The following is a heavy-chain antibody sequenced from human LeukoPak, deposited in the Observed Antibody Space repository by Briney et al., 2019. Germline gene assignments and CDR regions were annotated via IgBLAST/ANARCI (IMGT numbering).Heavy chain of an antibody. CDR3: ARGESSSWYNKWFDP. Sequence: ASVKVSCKASGYTFTSYGISWVRQAPGQGLEWMGWISAYNGNTNYAQKLQGRVTMTTDTSTSTAYMELRSLRSDDTAVYYCARGESSSWYNKWFDPWGQGTLVTVSS. J-gene: IGHJ5*02. V-gene: IGHV1-18*01. D-gene: IGHD6-13*01. CDR2: ISAYNGNT. CDR1: GYTFTSYG.